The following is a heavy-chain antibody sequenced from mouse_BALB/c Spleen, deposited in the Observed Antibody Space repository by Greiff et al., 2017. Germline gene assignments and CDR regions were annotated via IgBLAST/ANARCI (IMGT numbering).Heavy chain of an antibody. J-gene: IGHJ4*01. CDR2: ISSGSSTI. CDR3: ARDDGYYYAMDY. Sequence: EVKLVESGGGLVQPGGSRKLSCAASGFTFSSFGMHWVRQAPEKGLEWVAYISSGSSTIYYADTVKGRFTISRDNAKNTLYLEMSSLRSEDTAMYYCARDDGYYYAMDYWGQGTSVTVSS. D-gene: IGHD2-3*01. CDR1: GFTFSSFG. V-gene: IGHV5-17*02.